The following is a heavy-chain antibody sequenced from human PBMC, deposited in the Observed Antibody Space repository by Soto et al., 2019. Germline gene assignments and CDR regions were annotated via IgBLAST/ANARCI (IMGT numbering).Heavy chain of an antibody. J-gene: IGHJ6*03. CDR1: GVPFDDYA. V-gene: IGHV3-9*01. CDR3: AKGGVATYYYYMDV. CDR2: ISWNSGSI. D-gene: IGHD1-26*01. Sequence: GGSLRLSCAASGVPFDDYAMHWVRQAPGKGLEWVSGISWNSGSIGYADSVKGRFTISRDNAKNSLYLQMNSLRAEDTALYYCAKGGVATYYYYMDVWGKGTTVTVSS.